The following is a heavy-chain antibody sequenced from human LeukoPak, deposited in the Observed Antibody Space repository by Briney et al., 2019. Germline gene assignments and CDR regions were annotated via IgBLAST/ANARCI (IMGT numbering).Heavy chain of an antibody. CDR3: AKDGSWYSSSPNWFDP. J-gene: IGHJ5*02. V-gene: IGHV3-23*01. CDR2: ISGSGGST. CDR1: GFTFSRYA. Sequence: PGRSLRPSSAPSGFTFSRYAMSWVPQAPGKGLEWVSGISGSGGSTYYADSVKGRFTISRDNSKNTLYLQMNSLRAEDTAVYYCAKDGSWYSSSPNWFDPWGQGTLVTVSS. D-gene: IGHD6-19*01.